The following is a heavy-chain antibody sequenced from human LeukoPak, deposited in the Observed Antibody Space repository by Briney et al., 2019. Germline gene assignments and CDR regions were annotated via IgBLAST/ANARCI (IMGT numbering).Heavy chain of an antibody. CDR1: GFTFSSYA. CDR3: AKSAGVGASFYFYYGMDV. Sequence: GGSLRLSCAASGFTFSSYAMNWVRQAPGKGLEWVSAISGTGGSTYSADSVKGRFTISRDNSKNTLYLHMNSLRAEGTAVFYCAKSAGVGASFYFYYGMDVWGQGTTVTVSS. D-gene: IGHD1-26*01. V-gene: IGHV3-23*01. CDR2: ISGTGGST. J-gene: IGHJ6*02.